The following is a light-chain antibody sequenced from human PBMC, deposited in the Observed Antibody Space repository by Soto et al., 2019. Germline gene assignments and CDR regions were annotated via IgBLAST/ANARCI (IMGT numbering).Light chain of an antibody. CDR3: MQALQTPGT. V-gene: IGKV2-28*01. Sequence: DIVMTQSPLSLPVTPGEPASISCRSSQSLLHSNGYNYLDWYLQKPGQSPQLLIYLGSNRASGVPDRFYGSGSGTDFTLKISRVEAEDVGVYYCMQALQTPGTFCGGTKVEIK. J-gene: IGKJ4*01. CDR1: QSLLHSNGYNY. CDR2: LGS.